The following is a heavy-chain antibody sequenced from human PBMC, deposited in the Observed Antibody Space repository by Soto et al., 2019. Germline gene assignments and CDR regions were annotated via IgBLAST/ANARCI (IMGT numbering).Heavy chain of an antibody. Sequence: PSETLSLTCTVSGGSISSSSYYWGWIRQPPGKGLEWIGSISYSGSTYYNPSLKSRVTMSVDTSKNQFSLKLSSVTAADTAVYYCARACSSNSCYDVFDYWGQGTLVTVSS. CDR2: ISYSGST. CDR3: ARACSSNSCYDVFDY. V-gene: IGHV4-39*07. J-gene: IGHJ4*02. D-gene: IGHD2-2*01. CDR1: GGSISSSSYY.